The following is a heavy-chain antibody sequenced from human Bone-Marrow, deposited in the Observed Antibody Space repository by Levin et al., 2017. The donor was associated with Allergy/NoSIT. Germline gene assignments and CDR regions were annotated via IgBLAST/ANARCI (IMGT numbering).Heavy chain of an antibody. CDR3: VRGQFSAFDI. V-gene: IGHV6-1*01. CDR2: TYYRSRWSN. D-gene: IGHD5-24*01. J-gene: IGHJ3*02. Sequence: SETLSLTFGISGDTIFASNVAWNWIRQSPSRGLEWLGRTYYRSRWSNDFAVSVKSRITINPDTSKNQFSLQLNSVIPEDTAVYYCVRGQFSAFDIWGQGTVVTVSS. CDR1: GDTIFASNVA.